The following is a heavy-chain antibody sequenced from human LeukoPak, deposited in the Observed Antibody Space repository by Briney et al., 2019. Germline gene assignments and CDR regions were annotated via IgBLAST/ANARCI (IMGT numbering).Heavy chain of an antibody. Sequence: PGGSLRLSCAASGFTLSSYSMNWVRQAPGKGLEWVSSISSSSSYIYYAGSVKGRFTISRDNAKILLYLQMNSQRAEDTAVYYCARDGRSSSWYGEAAYYFDYWGQGTLVTVSS. V-gene: IGHV3-21*01. D-gene: IGHD6-13*01. CDR3: ARDGRSSSWYGEAAYYFDY. CDR1: GFTLSSYS. J-gene: IGHJ4*02. CDR2: ISSSSSYI.